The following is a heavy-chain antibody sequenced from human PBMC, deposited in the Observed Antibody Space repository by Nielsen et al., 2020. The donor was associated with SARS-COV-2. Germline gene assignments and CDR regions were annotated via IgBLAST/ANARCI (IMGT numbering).Heavy chain of an antibody. D-gene: IGHD3-3*01. CDR2: ISGSGDST. CDR1: GFPFSTYA. V-gene: IGHV3-23*01. CDR3: AIIWSGYTDAFDI. J-gene: IGHJ3*02. Sequence: GESLKISCAASGFPFSTYAMSWVRQAPGKGLEWVSMISGSGDSTNYADSVRGRFTISRDNAKNSLYLQMNSLRAEDTAVYYCAIIWSGYTDAFDIWGQGTMVTVSS.